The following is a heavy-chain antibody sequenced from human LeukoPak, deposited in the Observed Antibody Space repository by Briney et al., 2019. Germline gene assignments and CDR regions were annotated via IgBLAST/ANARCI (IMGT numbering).Heavy chain of an antibody. CDR3: TSYRAEYFQH. Sequence: GGSLELSWAASGFTFRSYSMNLVRQAPGKGLEWVSSIRSSSSYIYYADSVKGRFTINRDNAKNSLYMEMKRRRAEDTAVYYYTSYRAEYFQHWGQGTLVTVSS. CDR1: GFTFRSYS. V-gene: IGHV3-21*01. CDR2: IRSSSSYI. J-gene: IGHJ1*01.